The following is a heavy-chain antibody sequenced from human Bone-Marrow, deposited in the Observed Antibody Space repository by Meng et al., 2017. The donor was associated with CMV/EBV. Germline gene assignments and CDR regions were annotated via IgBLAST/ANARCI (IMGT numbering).Heavy chain of an antibody. J-gene: IGHJ3*02. D-gene: IGHD2-2*01. CDR3: ARWEALGYCSSTSCQPI. CDR2: ISAYNGNT. CDR1: GYTFTSYG. Sequence: ASVKVSCKASGYTFTSYGISWVRQAPGQGLEWMGWISAYNGNTNYAQKLQGRVTMTTDTSTSTAYMELRSLRSDDTAVYYWARWEALGYCSSTSCQPIWGQGTMVTVSS. V-gene: IGHV1-18*01.